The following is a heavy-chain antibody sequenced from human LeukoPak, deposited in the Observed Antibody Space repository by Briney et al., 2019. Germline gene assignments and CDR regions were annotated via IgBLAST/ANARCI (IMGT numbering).Heavy chain of an antibody. D-gene: IGHD6-19*01. J-gene: IGHJ4*02. CDR1: GFTFSSYS. V-gene: IGHV3-48*04. Sequence: PGGSLRLSCAASGFTFSSYSMNWVRQAPGKGLEWVSYISSSSSTIYYADSVKGRFTISRDNAKNSLYLQMNSLRAEDTAVYYCARDGRQWLVPGFDYWGQGTLVTVSS. CDR3: ARDGRQWLVPGFDY. CDR2: ISSSSSTI.